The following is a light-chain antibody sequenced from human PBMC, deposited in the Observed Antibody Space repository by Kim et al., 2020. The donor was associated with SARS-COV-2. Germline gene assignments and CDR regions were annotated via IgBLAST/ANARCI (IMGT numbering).Light chain of an antibody. J-gene: IGKJ4*01. Sequence: DIVMTQSPDSLTVSLGERATISCKSSQTLYKSNNHNYLSWYQQKPGQPPKLIIYWASTRESGVPDRFIGSGSGTDFTLTINSLQAEDVAFYYCQQSSTTPLTFGGGTKVDIK. CDR2: WAS. V-gene: IGKV4-1*01. CDR1: QTLYKSNNHNY. CDR3: QQSSTTPLT.